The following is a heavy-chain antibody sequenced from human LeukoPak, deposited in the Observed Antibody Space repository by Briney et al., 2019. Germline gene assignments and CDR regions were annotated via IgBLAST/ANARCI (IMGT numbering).Heavy chain of an antibody. CDR2: IHYSGGT. D-gene: IGHD3-3*01. Sequence: SETLSLTCTVSGGSISSYYWGWIRQPPGKGLEWVGSIHYSGGTNSNPSLRGRASISVEKSKHQFSLSRRSGSVADTAVYYCARAITSFGVVIVYFDYWGQGTLVTVSS. J-gene: IGHJ4*02. V-gene: IGHV4-59*01. CDR3: ARAITSFGVVIVYFDY. CDR1: GGSISSYY.